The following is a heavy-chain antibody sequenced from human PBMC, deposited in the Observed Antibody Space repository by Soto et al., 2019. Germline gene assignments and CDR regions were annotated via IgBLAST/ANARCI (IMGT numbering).Heavy chain of an antibody. Sequence: QVQLQESGPGLVKPSETLSLTCTVSGGSVSSGSYYWSWIRQPPGKGLEWITYMSYSGTTNYNPSLKRRVTISIDTSKNQFSLKLSSVTAADTAVYYCARAINFDFWSDSQSGYYFDYWGQGTLVTVSS. J-gene: IGHJ4*02. V-gene: IGHV4-61*01. CDR2: MSYSGTT. CDR3: ARAINFDFWSDSQSGYYFDY. D-gene: IGHD3-3*01. CDR1: GGSVSSGSYY.